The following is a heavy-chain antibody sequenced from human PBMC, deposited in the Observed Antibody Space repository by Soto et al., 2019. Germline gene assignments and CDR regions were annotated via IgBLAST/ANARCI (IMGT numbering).Heavy chain of an antibody. D-gene: IGHD6-13*01. CDR2: IYYSGST. J-gene: IGHJ4*02. CDR3: ARHLGIAAAGNVDY. V-gene: IGHV4-39*01. Sequence: SETLSLTCTVSGGSISSSSYYWGWIRQPPGKGLEWIGSIYYSGSTYYNPSLKSRVTISVDTSKNQFSLKLSSVTAADTAVYYCARHLGIAAAGNVDYWGQGTLVTVSS. CDR1: GGSISSSSYY.